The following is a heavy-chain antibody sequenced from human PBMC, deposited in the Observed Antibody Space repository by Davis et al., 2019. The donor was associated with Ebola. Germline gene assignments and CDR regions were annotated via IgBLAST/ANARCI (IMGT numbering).Heavy chain of an antibody. CDR2: IRSKANSYAT. D-gene: IGHD4-17*01. V-gene: IGHV3-73*01. CDR1: GFTFSGSV. J-gene: IGHJ4*02. CDR3: TTTTVTTDY. Sequence: GESLKISCAASGFTFSGSVMHWVRQASGKGLEWVGRIRSKANSYATAYAASVKGRFTTSRDDSKNTAYLQMNSLKTEDTAVYYCTTTTVTTDYWGQGTLVTVSS.